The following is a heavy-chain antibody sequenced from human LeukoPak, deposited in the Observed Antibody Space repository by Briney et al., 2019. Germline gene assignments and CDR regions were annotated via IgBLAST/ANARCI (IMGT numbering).Heavy chain of an antibody. Sequence: GGSLRLSCAASGFTFSGSDMHWVRQASGKGLEWVGRIRSKANTYATAYAASVKGRFTTSRDDSKNTAYLQMNSLKTEDTAVYYCTRAYYDSSGYYYYGNSWGQGTLVTVSS. CDR3: TRAYYDSSGYYYYGNS. V-gene: IGHV3-73*01. CDR1: GFTFSGSD. D-gene: IGHD3-22*01. J-gene: IGHJ4*02. CDR2: IRSKANTYAT.